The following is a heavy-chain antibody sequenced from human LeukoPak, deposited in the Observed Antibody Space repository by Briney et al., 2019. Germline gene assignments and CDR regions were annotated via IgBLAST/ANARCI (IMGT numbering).Heavy chain of an antibody. CDR2: IYASGST. J-gene: IGHJ4*02. D-gene: IGHD6-19*01. Sequence: PSETLSLSCTVSGGSISSYYWSWIRQPAGKGLECIGRIYASGSTSYNPSLKRRLTMSVDTSKNQFSLKLSSVTAADTAVYYCARGILNTSGWYHLDYWGQGTLVTVSS. V-gene: IGHV4-4*07. CDR1: GGSISSYY. CDR3: ARGILNTSGWYHLDY.